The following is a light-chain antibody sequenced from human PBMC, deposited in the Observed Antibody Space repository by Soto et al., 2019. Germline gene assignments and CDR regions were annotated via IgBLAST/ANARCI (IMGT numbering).Light chain of an antibody. J-gene: IGKJ1*01. Sequence: DIQMTQSPSTLSGSVGDRVTITCRASQTISSWLAWYQQKPGKAPKLLIYKASTLKSGVPSRFSGSGSGTEFTLTVSSLQPDDFATYYCQRYNSYSEAFGQGT. CDR3: QRYNSYSEA. CDR1: QTISSW. CDR2: KAS. V-gene: IGKV1-5*03.